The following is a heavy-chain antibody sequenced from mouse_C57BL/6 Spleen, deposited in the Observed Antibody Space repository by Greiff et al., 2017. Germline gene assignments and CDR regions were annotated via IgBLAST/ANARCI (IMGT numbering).Heavy chain of an antibody. CDR3: TSGNYSMDY. CDR1: GFNIKDAY. J-gene: IGHJ4*01. CDR2: IAPENGDT. Sequence: VKLQQSGAELVRPGASVKLSCTASGFNIKDAYMPWVKPRPEQGLEWIGWIAPENGDTEYASKFQCQATISADTSSNTAYLQLNSLTSEDTAGNYCTSGNYSMDYWGQGNSVTGFS. V-gene: IGHV14-4*01. D-gene: IGHD2-1*01.